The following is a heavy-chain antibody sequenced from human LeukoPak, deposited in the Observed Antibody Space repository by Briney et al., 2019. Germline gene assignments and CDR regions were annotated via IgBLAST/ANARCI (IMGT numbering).Heavy chain of an antibody. V-gene: IGHV3-7*01. D-gene: IGHD6-19*01. CDR2: IEQDGSDK. CDR3: VRGSGWLTEK. Sequence: GGSLRLSCAATGFTFSNYWMNWVRQAPGKGLEWVANIEQDGSDKNYVDSVEGRFTISRDNAKSSLYLQMTSLRGEDTAVYYCVRGSGWLTEKWGQGTLVTVSS. J-gene: IGHJ4*02. CDR1: GFTFSNYW.